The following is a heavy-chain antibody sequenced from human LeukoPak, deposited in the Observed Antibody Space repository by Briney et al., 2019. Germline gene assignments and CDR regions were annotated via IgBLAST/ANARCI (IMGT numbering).Heavy chain of an antibody. CDR3: ARSSAPLQVGDFDY. J-gene: IGHJ4*02. Sequence: PGGSLRLSCAASGFTVSSNYMSWVRQAPGKGLEWVSVIYSGGSTYYADSVKGRLTISGDNSKNTVYLQMNSLRAEDTAVYYCARSSAPLQVGDFDYWGQGTLVTVSS. CDR2: IYSGGST. CDR1: GFTVSSNY. D-gene: IGHD1-26*01. V-gene: IGHV3-66*01.